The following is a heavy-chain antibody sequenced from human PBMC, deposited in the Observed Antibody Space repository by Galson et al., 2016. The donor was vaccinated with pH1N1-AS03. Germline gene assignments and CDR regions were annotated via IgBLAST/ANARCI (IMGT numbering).Heavy chain of an antibody. CDR3: ARDALLSLPGGIDY. V-gene: IGHV3-30*04. J-gene: IGHJ4*02. CDR2: VSNDGNNK. D-gene: IGHD2/OR15-2a*01. CDR1: GFHLNDYA. Sequence: SLRLSCAVSGFHLNDYAMHWVRQAPGKGLEWMAAVSNDGNNKWYADSVKGRFTISRDNPKNTLYLQVNGVRAEDTAVYYCARDALLSLPGGIDYWGQGTLVAVSS.